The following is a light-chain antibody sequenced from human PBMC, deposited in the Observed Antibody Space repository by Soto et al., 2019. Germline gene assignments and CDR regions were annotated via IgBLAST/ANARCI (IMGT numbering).Light chain of an antibody. CDR2: GAS. J-gene: IGKJ1*01. V-gene: IGKV3-15*01. CDR1: QSVSSN. CDR3: QQYNNWPRT. Sequence: EIVMTQSPATLSVSPGERATLSCRASQSVSSNLAWYQQKPGQAPRLLIYGASTRATGMPGRLSGSGSGTEFTLTISSLQSEDFAVYYCQQYNNWPRTFGQGTKVDIK.